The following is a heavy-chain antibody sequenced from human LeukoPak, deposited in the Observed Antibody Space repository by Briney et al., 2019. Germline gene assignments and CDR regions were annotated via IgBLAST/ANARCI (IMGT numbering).Heavy chain of an antibody. V-gene: IGHV4-4*02. J-gene: IGHJ4*02. D-gene: IGHD1-26*01. CDR3: ARHRSDGTYPLDY. CDR1: GGSVTSTNW. Sequence: SETLSLTCDVSGGSVTSTNWWTWVRQPPGKGLEWIGEVHLDGRTNYNPSLKSRLIMSVDLPENHISLKLTSVTAADTAVYYCARHRSDGTYPLDYWGQGALVTVSS. CDR2: VHLDGRT.